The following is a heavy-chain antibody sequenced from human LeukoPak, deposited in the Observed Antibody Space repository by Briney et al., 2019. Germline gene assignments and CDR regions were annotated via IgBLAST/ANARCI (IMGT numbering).Heavy chain of an antibody. V-gene: IGHV3-7*01. D-gene: IGHD3-22*01. Sequence: GGSLRLSCAASGFTFISYWMSWVRQAPGKGLEWVANIKQDGSEKYYVDSVKGRFTISRDNAKNSLYLQMNSLRAEDTAVYYCARALEYYYDSSGYYYDYWGQGTLVTVSS. CDR3: ARALEYYYDSSGYYYDY. CDR2: IKQDGSEK. J-gene: IGHJ4*02. CDR1: GFTFISYW.